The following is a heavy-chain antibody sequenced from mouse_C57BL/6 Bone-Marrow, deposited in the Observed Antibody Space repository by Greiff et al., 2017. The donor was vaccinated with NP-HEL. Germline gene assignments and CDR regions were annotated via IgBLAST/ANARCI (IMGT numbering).Heavy chain of an antibody. J-gene: IGHJ4*01. V-gene: IGHV1-82*01. CDR2: IYPGDGDT. D-gene: IGHD2-10*01. CDR3: AALLWDAMDY. CDR1: GYAFSSSW. Sequence: QVQLKQSGPELVKPGASVKISCKASGYAFSSSWMNWVKQRPGKGLEWIGRIYPGDGDTNYNGKFKGKATLTADKSSSTAYMQLSSLTSEDSAVYFCAALLWDAMDYWGQGTSVTVSS.